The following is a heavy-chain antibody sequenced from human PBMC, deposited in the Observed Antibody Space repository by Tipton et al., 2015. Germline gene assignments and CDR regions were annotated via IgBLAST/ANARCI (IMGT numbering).Heavy chain of an antibody. CDR2: MNPNSGNT. Sequence: QVQLVQSGPEVKKPGASVKVSCKASGYTFISYDINWVRQATGQGLEWMGWMNPNSGNTGYAQKFQGRVTMTRNTSISTAYMELSSLRSEDTAVYICARVVGYTYGPRARYGMDVWGQGTTVTVSS. D-gene: IGHD5-18*01. CDR1: GYTFISYD. J-gene: IGHJ6*02. CDR3: ARVVGYTYGPRARYGMDV. V-gene: IGHV1-8*01.